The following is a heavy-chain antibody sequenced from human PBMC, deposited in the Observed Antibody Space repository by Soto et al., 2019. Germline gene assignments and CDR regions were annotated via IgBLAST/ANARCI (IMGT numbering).Heavy chain of an antibody. CDR2: ISPKSGGS. CDR1: GYTFSDNY. CDR3: ARNRRNPTDAAMITGLDV. D-gene: IGHD3-16*01. V-gene: IGHV1-2*02. J-gene: IGHJ6*02. Sequence: GASVKVSCKXSGYTFSDNYLHWVRQAPGQGLEWIGWISPKSGGSNYARKFQGRVTMTRDTATSTAYMELSRLTSDDTAVYYCARNRRNPTDAAMITGLDVWGQGTTVTVSS.